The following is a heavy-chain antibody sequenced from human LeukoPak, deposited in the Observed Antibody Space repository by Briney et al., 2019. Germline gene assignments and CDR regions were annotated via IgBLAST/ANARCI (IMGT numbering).Heavy chain of an antibody. D-gene: IGHD3-16*01. Sequence: GGSLRLSCAASGFTFRNYAMSWVRQAPGKGLEWVSVISGGGGGAYYADSLKGRFTISRDNAKNSLYLQMNSLRAEDTAVYYCARVIMNYFDYWGQGTLVTVSS. CDR2: ISGGGGGA. V-gene: IGHV3-23*01. CDR1: GFTFRNYA. J-gene: IGHJ4*02. CDR3: ARVIMNYFDY.